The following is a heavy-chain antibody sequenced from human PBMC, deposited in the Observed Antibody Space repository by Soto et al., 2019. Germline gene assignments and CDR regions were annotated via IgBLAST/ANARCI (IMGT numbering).Heavy chain of an antibody. D-gene: IGHD3-22*01. J-gene: IGHJ6*02. V-gene: IGHV1-69*12. CDR2: IIPVFGTP. CDR1: GGSLSNFG. Sequence: QVQLVQSGAEVKKPGSSVKVSCTASGGSLSNFGISWVRQAPGQGLEWMGAIIPVFGTPNYAQKFQDRVTINVDESTTTVYMEMRSLTSEDTAVYYCARGDATKIVVTTYYAMDVWGQGTTVTVSS. CDR3: ARGDATKIVVTTYYAMDV.